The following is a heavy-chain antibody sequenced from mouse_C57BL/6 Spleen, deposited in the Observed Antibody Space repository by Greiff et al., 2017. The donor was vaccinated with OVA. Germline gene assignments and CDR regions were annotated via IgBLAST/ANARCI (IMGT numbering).Heavy chain of an antibody. CDR2: IYPGGGYT. CDR3: AIYYDYDSWFAY. CDR1: GYTFTNYW. V-gene: IGHV1-63*01. D-gene: IGHD2-4*01. J-gene: IGHJ3*01. Sequence: QVQLQQSGAELVRPGTSVKMSCKASGYTFTNYWIGWAKQRPGHGLEWIGDIYPGGGYTNYNEKFKGKATLTADKSSSTAYMQFRSLTSEDSAIYYCAIYYDYDSWFAYWGQGTLVTVSA.